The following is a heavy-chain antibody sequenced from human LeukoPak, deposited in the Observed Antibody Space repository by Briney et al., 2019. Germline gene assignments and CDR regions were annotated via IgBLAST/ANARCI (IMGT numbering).Heavy chain of an antibody. J-gene: IGHJ4*02. CDR2: INQDGSEI. D-gene: IGHD1-26*01. CDR1: GFTFSSYW. Sequence: GGSLRLSCAASGFTFSSYWMSWVRQAPGKGLEWVAHINQDGSEIYYVDSLKGRFTISRDNAKNSLYLQMNSLRAEDTAVYHCARDKIVGATHLDYWGQGTPVTVSS. V-gene: IGHV3-7*01. CDR3: ARDKIVGATHLDY.